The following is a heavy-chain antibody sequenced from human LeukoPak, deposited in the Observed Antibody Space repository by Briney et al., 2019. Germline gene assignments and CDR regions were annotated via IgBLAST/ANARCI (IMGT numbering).Heavy chain of an antibody. J-gene: IGHJ4*02. Sequence: ARYLRRSCAGSGFKYGDFAMHWVRQAPGKGLVWVVYISWNSGGIHYSDSVKGRFTISRDNRRNSLYLQMNSLRAEGTAFYYCAQISSRSSVHQTYFDLWGQGALGGVSS. CDR2: ISWNSGGI. V-gene: IGHV3-9*01. CDR1: GFKYGDFA. D-gene: IGHD6-25*01. CDR3: AQISSRSSVHQTYFDL.